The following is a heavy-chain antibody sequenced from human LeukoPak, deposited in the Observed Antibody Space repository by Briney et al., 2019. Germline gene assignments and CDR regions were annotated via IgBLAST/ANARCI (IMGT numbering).Heavy chain of an antibody. CDR2: IYHSGST. J-gene: IGHJ3*01. Sequence: IPSETLSLTCAVSGGSISSGGYSWSWIRRPPGKGLEWFGYIYHSGSTYYNPSLKSRVTISVDRSKNQFSLRLRSVTAADTAVYYCARDPHPPYYYGSGSQSNAFDVWGQGTRVTASS. CDR3: ARDPHPPYYYGSGSQSNAFDV. CDR1: GGSISSGGYS. V-gene: IGHV4-30-2*01. D-gene: IGHD3-10*01.